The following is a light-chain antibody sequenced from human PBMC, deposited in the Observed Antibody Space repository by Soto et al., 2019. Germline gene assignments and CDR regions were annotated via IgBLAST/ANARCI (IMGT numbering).Light chain of an antibody. CDR2: GTS. Sequence: EIVLTQSPGTLSLSPGERATLSCRTSQTVSSTYLAWYQQKRGQAPRLLIYGTSNRATGIPDRFSGSGSGTDFTLTIRRLEREDFAVYHCQLYGSSPLYSFAQGTELEIK. J-gene: IGKJ2*01. V-gene: IGKV3-20*01. CDR1: QTVSSTY. CDR3: QLYGSSPLYS.